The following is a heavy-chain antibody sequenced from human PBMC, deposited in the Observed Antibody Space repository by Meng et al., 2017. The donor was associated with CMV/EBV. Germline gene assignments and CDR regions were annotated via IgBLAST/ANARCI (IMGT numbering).Heavy chain of an antibody. J-gene: IGHJ4*02. CDR3: TVRIAVAGTIDY. CDR2: IRSKANSYAT. Sequence: GESLKISCAASGFTFSGSAMHRVRQASGKGLEWVGRIRSKANSYATAYAASVKGRFTISRDDSKNTAYLQMNSLKTEDTAVYYCTVRIAVAGTIDYWGQGTLVTVSS. V-gene: IGHV3-73*01. D-gene: IGHD6-19*01. CDR1: GFTFSGSA.